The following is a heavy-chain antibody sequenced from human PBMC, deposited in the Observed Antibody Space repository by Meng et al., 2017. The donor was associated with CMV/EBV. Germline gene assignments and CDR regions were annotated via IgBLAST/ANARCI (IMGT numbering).Heavy chain of an antibody. Sequence: GESLKISCAASGFTFSDHYMDWVRQAPGKGQEWVGRTRNKGNSYNTEYAASGKGRFTISRDDAKSSLYQQMNSLKTEDTAVYYCARSQGDFWSGSDAFDIWGQGTMVTVSS. CDR2: TRNKGNSYNT. D-gene: IGHD3-3*01. J-gene: IGHJ3*02. CDR1: GFTFSDHY. V-gene: IGHV3-72*01. CDR3: ARSQGDFWSGSDAFDI.